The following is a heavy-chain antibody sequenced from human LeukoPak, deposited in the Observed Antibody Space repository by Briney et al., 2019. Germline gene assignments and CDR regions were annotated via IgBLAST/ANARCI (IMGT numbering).Heavy chain of an antibody. D-gene: IGHD6-13*01. CDR3: ARNGQGETAAY. CDR2: IYYSGST. Sequence: SETPSLTCTVSGGSISSYYWSWIRQPPGKGLEWIGYIYYSGSTNYNPSLKSRVTISVDKSKNQFSLKLNSVTAADTAVYFCARNGQGETAAYWGQGILVTVSS. J-gene: IGHJ4*02. V-gene: IGHV4-59*12. CDR1: GGSISSYY.